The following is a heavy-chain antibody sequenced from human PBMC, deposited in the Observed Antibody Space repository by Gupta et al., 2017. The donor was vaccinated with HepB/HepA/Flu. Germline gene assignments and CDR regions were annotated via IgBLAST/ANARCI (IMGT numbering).Heavy chain of an antibody. V-gene: IGHV4-39*01. Sequence: QLQLQESGPGLVKPSETLSLTCTVSGGSFSNSSLYLGWIRQPPGKGLEYIGGIYYTGSTYYNPSLKSRLTISVDTSKNQFSLKLSAVTAADTAMYYCASRGKNYGGGYFDPWGQGILVTVSS. CDR3: ASRGKNYGGGYFDP. D-gene: IGHD4/OR15-4a*01. J-gene: IGHJ5*02. CDR1: GGSFSNSSLY. CDR2: IYYTGST.